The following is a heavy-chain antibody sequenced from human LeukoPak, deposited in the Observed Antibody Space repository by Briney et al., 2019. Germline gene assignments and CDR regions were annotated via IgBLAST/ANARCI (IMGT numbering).Heavy chain of an antibody. J-gene: IGHJ4*02. CDR3: ASSPYDYVWGSYRSDY. CDR1: GFTFSSYA. Sequence: PGGSLRLSCAASGFTFSSYAMHWVRQAPGKGLEWVVVISYDGSNKYYADSVKGRFTISRDNSKNTLYLQMNSLRAEDTAVYYCASSPYDYVWGSYRSDYWGQGTLVTVSS. V-gene: IGHV3-30-3*01. CDR2: ISYDGSNK. D-gene: IGHD3-16*02.